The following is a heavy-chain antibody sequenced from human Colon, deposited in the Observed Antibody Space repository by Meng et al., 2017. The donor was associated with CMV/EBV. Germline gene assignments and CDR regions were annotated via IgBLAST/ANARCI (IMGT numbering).Heavy chain of an antibody. CDR3: ARVYGMDV. V-gene: IGHV3-30*02. CDR2: IRYDGSNK. CDR1: GFTFSSYG. Sequence: GESLKISCAASGFTFSSYGMHWVRQAPGKGLEWVAFIRYDGSNKYYADSVKGRFTISRDNSKNTLYLQMNSLRAEDTAVYYCARVYGMDVWGQGTTVTVSS. J-gene: IGHJ6*02.